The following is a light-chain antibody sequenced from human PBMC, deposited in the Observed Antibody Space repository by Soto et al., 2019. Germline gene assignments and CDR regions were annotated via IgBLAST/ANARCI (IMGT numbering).Light chain of an antibody. CDR1: QSVSSY. J-gene: IGKJ1*01. Sequence: EIVLTQSPATLSVSPGETPTLSCRASQSVSSYLAWYQQKPGQAPRLLIYDASNRATGIPARFSGSGSGTEFTLTISSLQSEDFAIYYCQQFNNWQWTFGQGTKVDIK. CDR3: QQFNNWQWT. V-gene: IGKV3D-15*01. CDR2: DAS.